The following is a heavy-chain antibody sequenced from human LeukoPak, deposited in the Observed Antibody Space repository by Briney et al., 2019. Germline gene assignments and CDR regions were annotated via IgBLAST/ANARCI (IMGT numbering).Heavy chain of an antibody. J-gene: IGHJ5*02. CDR3: ASLWFGEFAPFDP. CDR1: GYIFADYA. V-gene: IGHV1-3*01. CDR2: INCGNGDT. Sequence: ASVKVSCKASGYIFADYAIHWVRQAPGQSLEWMGWINCGNGDTIFSQKFQDRLTITRNTSATTAYMELNSLRSEDTAVYYCASLWFGEFAPFDPWGQGTLVTVSS. D-gene: IGHD3-10*01.